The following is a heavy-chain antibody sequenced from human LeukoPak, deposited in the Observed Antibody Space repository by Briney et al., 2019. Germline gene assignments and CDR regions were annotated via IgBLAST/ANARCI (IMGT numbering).Heavy chain of an antibody. CDR1: GYIFTSFW. CDR2: IYPCDSDL. J-gene: IGHJ6*02. D-gene: IGHD5-18*01. CDR3: ARRGYSYGSYYYGMDV. Sequence: KVSCKASGYIFTSFWIGWVRQMPGKGPEWMGLIYPCDSDLRYSPTFQGQVTTSADKSIDTAYLQWSSLKASDTAMYYCARRGYSYGSYYYGMDVWGQGTTVTVSS. V-gene: IGHV5-51*01.